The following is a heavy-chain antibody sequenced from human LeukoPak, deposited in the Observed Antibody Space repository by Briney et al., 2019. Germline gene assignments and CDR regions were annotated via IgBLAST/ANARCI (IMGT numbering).Heavy chain of an antibody. CDR2: INTSGST. J-gene: IGHJ5*02. D-gene: IGHD6-13*01. CDR1: GGSISSYY. V-gene: IGHV4-4*07. Sequence: PSETLSLTCTVSGGSISSYYWSWIRQPAGKGLEWIGRINTSGSTNYNPSLKSRVTMSVDTSKNQFSLKLSSVTAADTAVYYCARDSSSWYLRWFDPWGQGTLVTVSS. CDR3: ARDSSSWYLRWFDP.